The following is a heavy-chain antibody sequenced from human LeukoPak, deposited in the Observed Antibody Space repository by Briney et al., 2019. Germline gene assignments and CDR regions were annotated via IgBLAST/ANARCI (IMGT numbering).Heavy chain of an antibody. J-gene: IGHJ6*03. CDR2: INSDGSST. Sequence: GGSLRLSCAASGFTFSSYWMHWVRQAPGKGLVWVSRINSDGSSTSYADSVKGRFTISRDNAKNTLYLQMNSLRAEDTAVYYCARVYGSSSSFVVYYYYYMDVWGKGTTVTVSS. CDR3: ARVYGSSSSFVVYYYYYMDV. CDR1: GFTFSSYW. V-gene: IGHV3-74*01. D-gene: IGHD6-6*01.